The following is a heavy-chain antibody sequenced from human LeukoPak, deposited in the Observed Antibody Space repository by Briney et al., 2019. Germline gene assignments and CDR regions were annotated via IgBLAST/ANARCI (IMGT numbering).Heavy chain of an antibody. V-gene: IGHV1-8*02. CDR1: GYTFTNYG. J-gene: IGHJ4*02. D-gene: IGHD3-10*01. Sequence: ASVKVSCKASGYTFTNYGISWVRQATGQGLEWMGWMNPNSGNTGYAQKFQGRVTMTGNTSISTAYMELSSLRSEDTAVYYCARGNMVRGVIIKDYWGQGTLVTVSS. CDR2: MNPNSGNT. CDR3: ARGNMVRGVIIKDY.